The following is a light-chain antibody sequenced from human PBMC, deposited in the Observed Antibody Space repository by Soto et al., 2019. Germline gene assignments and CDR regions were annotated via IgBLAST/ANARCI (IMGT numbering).Light chain of an antibody. J-gene: IGKJ4*01. CDR3: QQHKDYPVT. Sequence: DIQMTQSTSTLSASIGDRVTITCRASQSIGGALAWYQVKPGKAPKVVIYKASNLQSGVPSRFSGSGSGTEFTLTITSLQLDDFASYYCQQHKDYPVTFGGGTKVEIK. CDR1: QSIGGA. V-gene: IGKV1-5*03. CDR2: KAS.